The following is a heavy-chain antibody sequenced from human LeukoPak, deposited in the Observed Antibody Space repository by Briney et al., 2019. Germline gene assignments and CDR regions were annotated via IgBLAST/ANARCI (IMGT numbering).Heavy chain of an antibody. Sequence: SETLSLTCAVYGGSFSGYYWSWIRQPPGKGLEWIGEINHSGSTNYNPSLKSRVTISVDTSKNQFSLKLSSVTAADTAVYYCARSLRRYSYGLDVAFDYWGQGTLVTVSS. CDR3: ARSLRRYSYGLDVAFDY. D-gene: IGHD5-18*01. CDR1: GGSFSGYY. CDR2: INHSGST. J-gene: IGHJ4*02. V-gene: IGHV4-34*01.